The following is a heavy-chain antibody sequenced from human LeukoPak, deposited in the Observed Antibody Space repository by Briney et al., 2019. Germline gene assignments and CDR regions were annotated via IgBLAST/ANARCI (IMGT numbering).Heavy chain of an antibody. D-gene: IGHD3-22*01. J-gene: IGHJ3*01. CDR3: ARVQGYDDDTYVGFSSPDDAFDV. CDR2: INPNSGGT. Sequence: ASVKVSCKASGYTFTGYYMHWVRQAPGQGLEWMGWINPNSGGTNYAQKFQGRVTMTRDASISTVYMDLTRLRSDDTAVYYCARVQGYDDDTYVGFSSPDDAFDVWGQGTLVTVSS. CDR1: GYTFTGYY. V-gene: IGHV1-2*02.